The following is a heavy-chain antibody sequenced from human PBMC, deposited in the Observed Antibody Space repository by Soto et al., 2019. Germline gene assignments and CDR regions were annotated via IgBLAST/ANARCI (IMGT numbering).Heavy chain of an antibody. V-gene: IGHV4-4*02. CDR3: IRNGFHCRGV. Sequence: QVQLQESGPGLVKPSETLSLTCAVSTASTSRDWWSWVRQPPGKGLEWIGEISDGGTINYNPSLMIRVTISADKSKDQFSLKLSSGTGADTAVYFCIRNGFHCRGVWGKGTTVTVSS. CDR2: ISDGGTI. CDR1: TASTSRDW. D-gene: IGHD2-8*01. J-gene: IGHJ6*03.